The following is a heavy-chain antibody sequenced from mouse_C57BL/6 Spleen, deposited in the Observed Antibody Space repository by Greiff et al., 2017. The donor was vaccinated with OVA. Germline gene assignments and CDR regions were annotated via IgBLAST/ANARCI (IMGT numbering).Heavy chain of an antibody. CDR3: ARSIPLDFDY. CDR1: GYAFSSYW. J-gene: IGHJ2*01. D-gene: IGHD6-1*01. V-gene: IGHV1-80*01. Sequence: QVQLKESGAELVKPGASVKISCKASGYAFSSYWMSWVKQRPGKGLEWIGQIYPGDGDTTYNGKFKGKATLTADKSSSTAYMQLSSLTSEDSAVYFCARSIPLDFDYWGQGTTLTVSS. CDR2: IYPGDGDT.